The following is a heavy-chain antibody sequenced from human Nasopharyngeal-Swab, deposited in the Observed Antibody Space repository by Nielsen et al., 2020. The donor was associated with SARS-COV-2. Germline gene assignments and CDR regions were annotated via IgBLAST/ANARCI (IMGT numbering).Heavy chain of an antibody. CDR1: GFTFSSYA. J-gene: IGHJ6*02. D-gene: IGHD6-13*01. V-gene: IGHV3-23*01. CDR3: AKGGPPDSIAAALGYYYGMDV. Sequence: GGSLRLSCAASGFTFSSYAMSWVRQAPGKGLEWVSAISGSGGSTYYADSVKGRFTISRDNSKNTLYLQMNSLRAEDTAVYYCAKGGPPDSIAAALGYYYGMDVWGQGTTVTVSS. CDR2: ISGSGGST.